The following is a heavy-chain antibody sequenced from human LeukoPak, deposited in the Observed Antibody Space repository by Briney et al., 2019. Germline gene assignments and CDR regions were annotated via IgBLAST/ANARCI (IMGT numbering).Heavy chain of an antibody. Sequence: PSQTLSLTCTVSGYAVTSGGFSWNWIRQPPGKGLEWIGCIYDRGPAYYNPSLKSRFTISVDRPKNQFFLNVTSLTAADTAVYYCARSRQASGLFNSWGQGTLVVVSS. CDR3: ARSRQASGLFNS. CDR2: IYDRGPA. CDR1: GYAVTSGGFS. D-gene: IGHD3-10*01. J-gene: IGHJ5*01. V-gene: IGHV4-30-2*01.